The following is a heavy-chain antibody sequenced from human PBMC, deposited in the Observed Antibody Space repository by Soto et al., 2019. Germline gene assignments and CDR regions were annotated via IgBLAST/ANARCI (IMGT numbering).Heavy chain of an antibody. CDR1: GFTFSSYA. V-gene: IGHV3-23*01. CDR2: ISGSGGST. Sequence: GGSLRLSCAASGFTFSSYAMSWVRQAPGKGLEWVSAISGSGGSTYYADSVKGRFTISRDNSKNTLYLQMNSLRAEDTAVYYCAKGGSIFGVVTIPIFDSWGQGTLVTVSS. D-gene: IGHD3-3*01. J-gene: IGHJ4*02. CDR3: AKGGSIFGVVTIPIFDS.